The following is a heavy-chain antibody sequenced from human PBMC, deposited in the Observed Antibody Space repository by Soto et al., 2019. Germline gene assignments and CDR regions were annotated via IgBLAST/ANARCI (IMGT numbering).Heavy chain of an antibody. D-gene: IGHD3-22*01. J-gene: IGHJ4*02. CDR1: GGTFSSYA. CDR2: IIPIFGTA. V-gene: IGHV1-69*01. CDR3: AGQSHYYDSSGDQYYFDY. Sequence: QVQLVQSGAEVKKPGSSVKVSCKASGGTFSSYAISWVRQAPGQGLEWMGGIIPIFGTANYAQKFQGRVTITADESTSTDYMELSSLRSEDTAVYYCAGQSHYYDSSGDQYYFDYWGQGTLVTVSS.